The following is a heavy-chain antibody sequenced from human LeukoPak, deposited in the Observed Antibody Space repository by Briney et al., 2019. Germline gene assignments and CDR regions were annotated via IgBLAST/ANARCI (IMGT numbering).Heavy chain of an antibody. CDR2: INGDGSST. D-gene: IGHD3-10*01. CDR1: GFTFRSYW. Sequence: GGSLGLSCAASGFTFRSYWMHWVRQVPGKGLVWVSRINGDGSSTSYADSVKGRFTISRDNAKNTLYLQMNSLRAEDTAVCYCARVPLSGPGYYGMDVWGQGTTVTVSS. J-gene: IGHJ6*02. CDR3: ARVPLSGPGYYGMDV. V-gene: IGHV3-74*01.